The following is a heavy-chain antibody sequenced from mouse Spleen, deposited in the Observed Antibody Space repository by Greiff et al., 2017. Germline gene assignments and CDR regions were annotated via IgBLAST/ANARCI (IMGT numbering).Heavy chain of an antibody. V-gene: IGHV3-6*02. D-gene: IGHD1-1*01. CDR3: ARGYYYGSTAWFAY. CDR1: GYSITSGYY. Sequence: EVQLQESGPGLVKPSQSLSLTCSVTGYSITSGYYWYWIRKFPGNKLEWMGYISYDGSNNYNPSLKNRISITRDTSKNQFFLNLNSVTTEDTDTYYCARGYYYGSTAWFAYWGQGTLVTVSA. CDR2: ISYDGSN. J-gene: IGHJ3*01.